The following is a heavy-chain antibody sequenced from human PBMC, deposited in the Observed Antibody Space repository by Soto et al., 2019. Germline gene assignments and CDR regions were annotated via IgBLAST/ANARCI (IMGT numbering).Heavy chain of an antibody. CDR1: GFTFSSYS. CDR2: ISSSSSYI. V-gene: IGHV3-21*01. Sequence: GGSLRLSCAASGFTFSSYSMNWVRQAPGKGLEWVSSISSSSSYIYYADSVKGRFTISRDNAKNSLYLQMNSLRAEDTAVYYCARDYYASSAPPIAFDYWGQGTLVTVSS. D-gene: IGHD3-22*01. CDR3: ARDYYASSAPPIAFDY. J-gene: IGHJ4*02.